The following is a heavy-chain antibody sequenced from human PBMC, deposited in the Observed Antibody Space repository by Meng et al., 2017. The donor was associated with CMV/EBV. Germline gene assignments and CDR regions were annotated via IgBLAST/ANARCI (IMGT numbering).Heavy chain of an antibody. CDR1: GSSISSGYY. CDR3: AREWGGIVVVPAAMGIDY. D-gene: IGHD2-2*01. Sequence: SETLSLTCTVSGSSISSGYYWGWIRQPPGKGLEWIGSIYHSGSTYYNPSLKSRVTISVDTSKNQFSLKLSSVTAADTAVYYCAREWGGIVVVPAAMGIDYWGQGTLVTVSS. V-gene: IGHV4-38-2*02. J-gene: IGHJ4*02. CDR2: IYHSGST.